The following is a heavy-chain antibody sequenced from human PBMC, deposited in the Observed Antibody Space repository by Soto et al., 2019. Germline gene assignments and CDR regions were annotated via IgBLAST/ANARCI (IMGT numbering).Heavy chain of an antibody. CDR2: IYYSGST. Sequence: QVQLQESGPGLVKPSETLSLTCTVSGGSISSYYWSWIRQPPGKGLEWIGYIYYSGSTNYIPSLKSRVTISVDTSKNQFSLKLSSVTAADTAVYYCARDIVVVPAANERNYYYYMDVWGKGTTVTVSS. CDR3: ARDIVVVPAANERNYYYYMDV. D-gene: IGHD2-2*01. J-gene: IGHJ6*03. CDR1: GGSISSYY. V-gene: IGHV4-59*01.